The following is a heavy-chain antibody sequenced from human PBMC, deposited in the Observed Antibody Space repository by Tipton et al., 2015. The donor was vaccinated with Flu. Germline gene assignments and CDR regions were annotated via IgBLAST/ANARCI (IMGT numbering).Heavy chain of an antibody. J-gene: IGHJ5*02. V-gene: IGHV4-4*09. CDR1: GGSIGSFY. CDR2: MYNNKYT. CDR3: ARRDYSNYVSEPKNWFDP. Sequence: GLVKPSETLSLTCTVSGGSIGSFYWNWIRQPPGKGLEWIGYMYNNKYTKYNPSLKSRVTISVDTSKKQFSLQLRSVTAADTAVYYCARRDYSNYVSEPKNWFDPWGQGTLVTVSS. D-gene: IGHD4-11*01.